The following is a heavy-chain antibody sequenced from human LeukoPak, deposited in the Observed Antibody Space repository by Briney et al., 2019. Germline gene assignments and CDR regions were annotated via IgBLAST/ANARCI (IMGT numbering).Heavy chain of an antibody. CDR3: ARLNTDSTGWYRTSFDY. Sequence: PSQTLSLTCTVSGGSIGTDYWSWIRQSPVKGLEWIGYIFHTGSTNYNPSLKGRVTMSVDTSRNRFSLRLRSVTAADTAVYYCARLNTDSTGWYRTSFDYWGQGTLVAVSS. CDR2: IFHTGST. J-gene: IGHJ4*02. CDR1: GGSIGTDY. D-gene: IGHD6-19*01. V-gene: IGHV4-59*01.